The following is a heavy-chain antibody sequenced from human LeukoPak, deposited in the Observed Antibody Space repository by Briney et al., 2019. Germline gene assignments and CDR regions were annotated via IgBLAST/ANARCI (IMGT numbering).Heavy chain of an antibody. CDR2: INAGNGNT. V-gene: IGHV1-3*01. CDR3: ARDYEFGGYGYGY. CDR1: GYTFTSYA. D-gene: IGHD5-18*01. Sequence: GASVKVSCKASGYTFTSYAMHWVRQAPGQRLEWMGWINAGNGNTKYPQKFQGRVTIARDTSASTAYMELSSLRSEDTAVYYCARDYEFGGYGYGYWGQGTLVTVSS. J-gene: IGHJ4*02.